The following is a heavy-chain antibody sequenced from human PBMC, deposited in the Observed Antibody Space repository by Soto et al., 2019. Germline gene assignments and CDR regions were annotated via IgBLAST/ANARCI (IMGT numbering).Heavy chain of an antibody. CDR2: ISGSGGST. V-gene: IGHV3-23*01. J-gene: IGHJ4*02. D-gene: IGHD1-26*01. CDR1: GFTFSSYA. CDR3: ALYIVGATTKVGSLDY. Sequence: GGSLRLSCAASGFTFSSYAMSWVRQAPGKGLEWVSAISGSGGSTYYADSVKGRFTISRDNSKNTLYLQMNSLRAEDTAVYYCALYIVGATTKVGSLDYWGQGTLVTVSS.